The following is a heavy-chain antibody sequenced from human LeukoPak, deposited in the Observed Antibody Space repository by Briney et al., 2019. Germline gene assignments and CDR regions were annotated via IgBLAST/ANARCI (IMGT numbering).Heavy chain of an antibody. V-gene: IGHV1-2*04. CDR1: GYTFTGYY. D-gene: IGHD1-26*01. J-gene: IGHJ1*01. Sequence: ASAKVSCKASGYTFTGYYMHWVRQAPGQGLEWMGWINPNSGGTNYAQKFQGWVTMTRDTSISTAYMELSRPRSDDTAVYYCARGCGIVGATREYFQHWGQGTLVTVSS. CDR2: INPNSGGT. CDR3: ARGCGIVGATREYFQH.